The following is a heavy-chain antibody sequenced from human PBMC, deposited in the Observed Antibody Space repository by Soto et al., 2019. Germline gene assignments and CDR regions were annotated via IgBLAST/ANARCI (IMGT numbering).Heavy chain of an antibody. V-gene: IGHV4-31*03. Sequence: PSETLSLTCTVSGGSISSGGYYWSWIRQHPGKGLEGIGYIYYSGSTYYNPSLKSRVTISVDTSKNQFSPKLSAVTAADTDVYYCARDRLVVGVAANNYYYYGMDVWGQGTTVTVSS. J-gene: IGHJ6*02. CDR1: GGSISSGGYY. CDR3: ARDRLVVGVAANNYYYYGMDV. CDR2: IYYSGST. D-gene: IGHD2-15*01.